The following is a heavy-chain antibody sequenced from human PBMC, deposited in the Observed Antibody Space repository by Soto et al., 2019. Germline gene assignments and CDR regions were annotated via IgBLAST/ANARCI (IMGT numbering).Heavy chain of an antibody. V-gene: IGHV3-23*01. CDR3: AKGGEGSCSRTSCLYFSDS. CDR1: GFTFRTYA. D-gene: IGHD2-2*01. Sequence: EVQLLDSGGGLVQPGGSLRLSCAASGFTFRTYAMSWVRQAPGKGLEWVSTISDSGTTYYANSVKGRFTISRDNSRNTLDLQMNSLRVEDTAVYYCAKGGEGSCSRTSCLYFSDSWGQGTLVTVPS. CDR2: ISDSGTT. J-gene: IGHJ5*02.